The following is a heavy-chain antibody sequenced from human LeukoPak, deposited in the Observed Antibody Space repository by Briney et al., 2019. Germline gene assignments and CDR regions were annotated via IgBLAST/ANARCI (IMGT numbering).Heavy chain of an antibody. CDR3: ARDLVGMGRAFDI. J-gene: IGHJ3*02. CDR1: GFTFSSYS. D-gene: IGHD2-15*01. Sequence: GVSLRLSCAASGFTFSSYSMNWVRQAPGKGLEWVSSISSSSSYIYYADSVKGRFTISRDNAKNSLYLQMNSLRAEDTAVYYCARDLVGMGRAFDIWGQGTMVTVSS. CDR2: ISSSSSYI. V-gene: IGHV3-21*01.